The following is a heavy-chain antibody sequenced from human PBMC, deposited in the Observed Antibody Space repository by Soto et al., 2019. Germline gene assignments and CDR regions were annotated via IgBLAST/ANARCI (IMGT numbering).Heavy chain of an antibody. D-gene: IGHD4-17*01. Sequence: SETLSLTCAVYGGSFSGYYWSWIRQPTGKGLEWIGEINHSGSTNYNPSLKSRVTISVDTSKNQFSLKLSSVTAADTAVYYCARVGMTTVTMRYFDYWGQGTLVTVSS. CDR1: GGSFSGYY. V-gene: IGHV4-34*01. J-gene: IGHJ4*02. CDR2: INHSGST. CDR3: ARVGMTTVTMRYFDY.